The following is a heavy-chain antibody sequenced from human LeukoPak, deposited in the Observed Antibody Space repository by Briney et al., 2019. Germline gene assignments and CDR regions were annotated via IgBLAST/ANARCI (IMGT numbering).Heavy chain of an antibody. D-gene: IGHD4-17*01. CDR1: GFTFSSYG. Sequence: GGSLRLACAASGFTFSSYGMHWVRQAPGEGLEWVAVIWYDGSNKYYADSVKGRFTISRDNSKNTLYLQMNSLRAEDTAVYYCARASSPYYGDYATDWGQGTLVTVSS. V-gene: IGHV3-33*01. J-gene: IGHJ4*02. CDR3: ARASSPYYGDYATD. CDR2: IWYDGSNK.